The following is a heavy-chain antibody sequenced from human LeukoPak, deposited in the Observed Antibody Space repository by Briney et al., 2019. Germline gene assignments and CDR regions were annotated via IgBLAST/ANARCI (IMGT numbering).Heavy chain of an antibody. D-gene: IGHD3-16*01. V-gene: IGHV1-2*04. CDR1: GYTFTDYF. CDR2: INPKRGDI. Sequence: ASVKVSCKASGYTFTDYFLHWVRQAPGQGREWMGRINPKRGDINYAQKFQGWVSLTWNTSISTAYMDLSSLSSDDTAIYYCARVWQGFFDLWGRGTLVTVSS. CDR3: ARVWQGFFDL. J-gene: IGHJ2*01.